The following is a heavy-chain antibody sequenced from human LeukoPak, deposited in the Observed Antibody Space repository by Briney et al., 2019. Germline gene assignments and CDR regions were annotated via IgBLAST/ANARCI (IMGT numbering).Heavy chain of an antibody. V-gene: IGHV3-48*01. D-gene: IGHD3-10*01. CDR1: GFTFNNYS. CDR2: INNTSVTI. Sequence: GGSLRLSCAASGFTFNNYSMNWVRQAPGKGLEWVSYINNTSVTISYADSVKGRFTISRDNAKNSLYLQMNSLRVEDTAVYYCARISMIRGVTWYYYYMDVWGEGTTVTVSS. CDR3: ARISMIRGVTWYYYYMDV. J-gene: IGHJ6*03.